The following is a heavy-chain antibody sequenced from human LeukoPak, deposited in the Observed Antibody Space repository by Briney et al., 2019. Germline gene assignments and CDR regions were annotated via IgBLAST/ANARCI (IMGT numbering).Heavy chain of an antibody. D-gene: IGHD6-25*01. J-gene: IGHJ4*02. CDR2: IKQDGSEK. V-gene: IGHV3-7*03. CDR3: VRGPHIAATSY. CDR1: GFTFSSHW. Sequence: GGSLRLSCAASGFTFSSHWMTWVRQAPGKGLEWVANIKQDGSEKQYVDSVKGRFAISRDNAKKSLYLQINTLRAEDTAVYYCVRGPHIAATSYWGQGTLVTVSS.